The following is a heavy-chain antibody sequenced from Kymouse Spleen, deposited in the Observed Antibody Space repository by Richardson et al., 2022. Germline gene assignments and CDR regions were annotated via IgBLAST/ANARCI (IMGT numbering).Heavy chain of an antibody. CDR1: GFTFSSYG. V-gene: IGHV3-30*18. Sequence: QVQLVESGGGVVQPGRSLRLSCAASGFTFSSYGMHWVRQAPGKGLEWVAVISYDGSNKYYADSVKGRFTISRDNSKNTLYLQMNSLRAEDTAVYYCAKDGGLRFLEWFPHWFDPWGQGTLVTVSS. CDR2: ISYDGSNK. CDR3: AKDGGLRFLEWFPHWFDP. D-gene: IGHD3-3*01. J-gene: IGHJ5*02.